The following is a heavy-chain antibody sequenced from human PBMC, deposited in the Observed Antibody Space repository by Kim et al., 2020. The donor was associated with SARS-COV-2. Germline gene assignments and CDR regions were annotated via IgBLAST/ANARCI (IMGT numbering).Heavy chain of an antibody. D-gene: IGHD5-12*01. CDR3: ARVDLGSRDGYNSPFDY. Sequence: SETLSLTCTVSGGSISSGGYYWSWIRQHPGKGLEWIGYIYYSGSTYYNPSLKSRVTISVDTSKNQFSLKLSSVTAADTAVYYCARVDLGSRDGYNSPFDYWGQGTLVTVSS. V-gene: IGHV4-31*03. J-gene: IGHJ4*02. CDR1: GGSISSGGYY. CDR2: IYYSGST.